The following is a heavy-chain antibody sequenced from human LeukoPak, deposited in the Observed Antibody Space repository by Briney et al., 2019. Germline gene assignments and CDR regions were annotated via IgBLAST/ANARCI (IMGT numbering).Heavy chain of an antibody. J-gene: IGHJ4*02. Sequence: PSETLSLTCTVSGGSISSSSYYWGWIRQPPGKGLEWIGSIYYSGSTYYNPSLKSRVTISVDTSKNQFSLKLSSVTAADTAVYYCARLTKQRNNDYWGQGTLVTVSS. CDR3: ARLTKQRNNDY. CDR2: IYYSGST. V-gene: IGHV4-39*01. CDR1: GGSISSSSYY. D-gene: IGHD6-25*01.